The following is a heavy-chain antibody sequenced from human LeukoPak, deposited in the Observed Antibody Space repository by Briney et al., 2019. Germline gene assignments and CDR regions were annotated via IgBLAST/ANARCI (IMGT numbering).Heavy chain of an antibody. CDR2: IIPVFGTS. J-gene: IGHJ4*02. CDR1: GYTFTGYY. V-gene: IGHV1-69*13. D-gene: IGHD3-22*01. CDR3: ASVNYYDSSGDYRPDY. Sequence: SVKVSCKASGYTFTGYYMHWVRQAPGQGLEWMGGIIPVFGTSNYAQKFQGRVTITADESTSTAYMELSSLRSDDTAVYYCASVNYYDSSGDYRPDYWGQGTLVTVSS.